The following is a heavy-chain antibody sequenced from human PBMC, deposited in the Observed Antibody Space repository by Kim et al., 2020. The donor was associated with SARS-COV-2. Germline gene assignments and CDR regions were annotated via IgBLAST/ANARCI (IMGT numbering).Heavy chain of an antibody. CDR2: INTNTGNP. CDR3: ARDLVHSGSYPFYYYGMDV. V-gene: IGHV7-4-1*02. D-gene: IGHD3-10*01. J-gene: IGHJ6*02. Sequence: VSVKVSCKASGYTFTSYAMNWVRQAPGQGLEWMGWINTNTGNPTYAQGFTGRFVFSLDTSVSTAYLQISSLKAEDTAVYYCARDLVHSGSYPFYYYGMDVWGQGTTVTVSS. CDR1: GYTFTSYA.